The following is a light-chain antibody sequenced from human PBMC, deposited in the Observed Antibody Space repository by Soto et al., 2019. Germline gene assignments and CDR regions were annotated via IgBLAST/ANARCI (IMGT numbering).Light chain of an antibody. CDR1: SSNIGSNY. J-gene: IGLJ2*01. CDR3: AAWDDSLSGWV. Sequence: QSVLTQSPSASGTPGQRVTISCSGSSSNIGSNYIYWYQQLPGRAPKLLIYSNDQRPSGVPDRFSGSKSGTSASLAISGLRSEDEADYYCAAWDDSLSGWVFGGGTKVTVL. CDR2: SND. V-gene: IGLV1-47*02.